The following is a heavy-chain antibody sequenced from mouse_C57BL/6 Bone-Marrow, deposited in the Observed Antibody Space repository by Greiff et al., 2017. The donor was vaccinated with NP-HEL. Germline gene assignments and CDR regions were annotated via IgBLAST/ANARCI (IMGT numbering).Heavy chain of an antibody. J-gene: IGHJ3*01. CDR3: ARPGYYYGSSPWFAY. CDR2: IYPGDGDT. D-gene: IGHD1-1*01. CDR1: GYAFSSSW. V-gene: IGHV1-82*01. Sequence: VQLQQSGPELVKPGASVKISCKASGYAFSSSWMNWVKQRPGTGLAWIGRIYPGDGDTNYNGKFKGKATLTADKSSSTAYMQLSSRTSEDAAVYFCARPGYYYGSSPWFAYWGQGTLVTVSA.